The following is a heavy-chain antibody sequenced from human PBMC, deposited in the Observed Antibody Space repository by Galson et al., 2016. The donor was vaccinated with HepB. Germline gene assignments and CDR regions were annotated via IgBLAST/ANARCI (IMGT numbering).Heavy chain of an antibody. D-gene: IGHD1-1*01. J-gene: IGHJ6*02. CDR3: ARETTSRKRRNGMDV. CDR2: ISYDGSNK. CDR1: EFTFSTYG. V-gene: IGHV3-30*03. Sequence: SLRLSCAASEFTFSTYGMHWVRQAPGKGLEWVAVISYDGSNKYNADSVKGRFTISRDNSKNTRYLQMNSLRDEDTAVYYCARETTSRKRRNGMDVWGQGTTFTVSS.